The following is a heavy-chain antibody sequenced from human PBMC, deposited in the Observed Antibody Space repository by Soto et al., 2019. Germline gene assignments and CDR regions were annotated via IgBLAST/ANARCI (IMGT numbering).Heavy chain of an antibody. CDR2: ISGSGGST. CDR1: GFTFSSYA. D-gene: IGHD1-26*01. J-gene: IGHJ5*02. Sequence: EVQLLESGGGLVQPGGSLRISCAASGFTFSSYAMSWVRQAPGKGLEWVSVISGSGGSTYYADSVKGRFTISRDNSKNTLYLQMNSLRAEDTAVYYCAKGQGELLAERDWFDPWGQGTLVTVSS. CDR3: AKGQGELLAERDWFDP. V-gene: IGHV3-23*01.